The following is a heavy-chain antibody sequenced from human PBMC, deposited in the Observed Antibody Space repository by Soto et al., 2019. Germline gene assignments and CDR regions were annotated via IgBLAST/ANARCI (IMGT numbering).Heavy chain of an antibody. CDR3: ARDISFTMVRGVSYYFDY. D-gene: IGHD3-10*01. CDR2: INAGNGNT. J-gene: IGHJ4*02. CDR1: GYAFTSYA. V-gene: IGHV1-3*01. Sequence: GSVKVSFKAYGYAFTSYAMHLVRQAPGQSLEWMGWINAGNGNTKYSQKFQGRVTITRDTSASTAYMELSSLRSEDTAVYYCARDISFTMVRGVSYYFDYWGQGTMVTVSS.